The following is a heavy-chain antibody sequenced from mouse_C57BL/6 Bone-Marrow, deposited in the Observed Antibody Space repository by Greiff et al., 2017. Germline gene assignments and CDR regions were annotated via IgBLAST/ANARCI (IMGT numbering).Heavy chain of an antibody. CDR2: IYPGDGDT. CDR3: AYYLYYYAMDY. CDR1: GYAFSSYW. Sequence: VQLQESGAELVKPGASVKISCKASGYAFSSYWMNWVKQRPGKGLEWIGQIYPGDGDTNYNVKFKGKATLTADKSSSTAYMQLSSLTSEDSAVYFCAYYLYYYAMDYWGQGTSVTVSS. V-gene: IGHV1-80*01. D-gene: IGHD5-5*01. J-gene: IGHJ4*01.